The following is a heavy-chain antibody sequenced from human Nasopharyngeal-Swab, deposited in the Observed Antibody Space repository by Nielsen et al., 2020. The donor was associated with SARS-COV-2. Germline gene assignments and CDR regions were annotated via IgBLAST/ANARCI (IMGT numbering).Heavy chain of an antibody. CDR3: ARAFRDGYNYGY. J-gene: IGHJ4*02. CDR2: INPSGGST. D-gene: IGHD5-24*01. Sequence: LVRQAPGQGLEWMGIINPSGGSTSYAQKFQGRVTMTRDTSTSTVYMELSSLRSEDTAVYYCARAFRDGYNYGYWGQGTLVTVSS. V-gene: IGHV1-46*01.